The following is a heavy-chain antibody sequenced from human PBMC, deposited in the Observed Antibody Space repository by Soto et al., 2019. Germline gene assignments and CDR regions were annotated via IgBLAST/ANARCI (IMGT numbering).Heavy chain of an antibody. V-gene: IGHV3-30*18. Sequence: GGSLRLSCAASGFTFSSYGMHWVRQAPGKGLEWVAVISYDGSNKYYADSVKGRFTISRDNSKNTLYLQMNSLRAEDTAVYYCAKDRRYSSGPFDYWGQGTPVTVSS. CDR3: AKDRRYSSGPFDY. CDR2: ISYDGSNK. D-gene: IGHD6-19*01. CDR1: GFTFSSYG. J-gene: IGHJ4*02.